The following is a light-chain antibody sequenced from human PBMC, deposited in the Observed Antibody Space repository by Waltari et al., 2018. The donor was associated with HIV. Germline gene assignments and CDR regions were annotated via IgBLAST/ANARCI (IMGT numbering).Light chain of an antibody. CDR2: YDG. CDR1: DIGTRS. V-gene: IGLV3-21*04. J-gene: IGLJ2*01. Sequence: PSVSVAPGKTATLTCEGSDIGTRSVHWYRQKPGQAPVLVIYYDGERPSGIAERFSGSNSGNTATLTISRVGVGDEADYYCQVWDANTDVVFGTGTKLTVL. CDR3: QVWDANTDVV.